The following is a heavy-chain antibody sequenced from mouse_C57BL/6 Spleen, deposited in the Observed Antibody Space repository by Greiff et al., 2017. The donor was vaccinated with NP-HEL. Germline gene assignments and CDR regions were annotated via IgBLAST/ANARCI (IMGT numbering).Heavy chain of an antibody. CDR1: GYTFTDYY. V-gene: IGHV1-26*01. J-gene: IGHJ2*01. Sequence: VQLQQSGPELVKPGASVKISCKASGYTFTDYYMNWVKQSHGKSLEWIGDINPNNGGTSYNQKFKGKATLTVDKSSSTAYMELRSLTSEDSAVYYCARTSKLGAHSFDYWGQGTTLTVSS. CDR2: INPNNGGT. D-gene: IGHD4-1*01. CDR3: ARTSKLGAHSFDY.